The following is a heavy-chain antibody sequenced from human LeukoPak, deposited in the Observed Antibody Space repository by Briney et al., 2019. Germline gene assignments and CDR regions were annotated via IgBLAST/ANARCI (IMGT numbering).Heavy chain of an antibody. J-gene: IGHJ6*02. CDR3: ASPTVAEGPVYYYYGMDV. D-gene: IGHD4-23*01. CDR2: ISSSSSYI. Sequence: GGSLRLSCAASGFTFSSYSMNWVRQAPGKGLEWVSSISSSSSYIYYADSVKGRFTISRDNAKNSLYLQMNSLRAEDTAVYYCASPTVAEGPVYYYYGMDVWGQGTTVTVSS. V-gene: IGHV3-21*01. CDR1: GFTFSSYS.